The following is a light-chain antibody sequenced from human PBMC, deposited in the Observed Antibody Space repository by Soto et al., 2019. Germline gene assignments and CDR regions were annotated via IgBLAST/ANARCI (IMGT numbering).Light chain of an antibody. J-gene: IGKJ4*01. CDR3: QQYGSSRDT. CDR2: GAS. V-gene: IGKV3-20*01. Sequence: EFVLTQSPGTLSLSPGERATLSCRASQSVGSNYLAWYQQKPGQAPRLLIYGASSRATGIPDRFSGSGSGTDFTLTISRLEPEDFAVYYCQQYGSSRDTFGGGTKVDIK. CDR1: QSVGSNY.